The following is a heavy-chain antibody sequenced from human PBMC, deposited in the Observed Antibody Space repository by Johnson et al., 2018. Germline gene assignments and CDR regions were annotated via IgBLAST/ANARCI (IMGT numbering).Heavy chain of an antibody. D-gene: IGHD3-16*01. CDR1: RFTFRSCG. Sequence: VQLLESGGGVVQPGRSPRVACAASRFTFRSCGMHWVRQAPGKGLEWVPILSHDGSNKYYADSVQGRFTISRDNSKKTLYVQMNSLRAEDTALYYCARGIMLGGEGAFDVWGRGTMVTVSS. V-gene: IGHV3-30*03. J-gene: IGHJ3*01. CDR3: ARGIMLGGEGAFDV. CDR2: LSHDGSNK.